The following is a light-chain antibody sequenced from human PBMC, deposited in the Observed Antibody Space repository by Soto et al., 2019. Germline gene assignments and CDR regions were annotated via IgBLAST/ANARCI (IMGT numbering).Light chain of an antibody. CDR2: GAS. CDR3: QQYNNWPRT. V-gene: IGKV3-15*01. CDR1: QSVSSY. J-gene: IGKJ1*01. Sequence: EIVMTQSPGTLSASPGERATLSCRASQSVSSYLAWYQQKPGQAPRLLIYGASTRAAGIPARFSGSGSGTEFTLTISSLQSEDFAVYYCQQYNNWPRTFGQGTKVDIK.